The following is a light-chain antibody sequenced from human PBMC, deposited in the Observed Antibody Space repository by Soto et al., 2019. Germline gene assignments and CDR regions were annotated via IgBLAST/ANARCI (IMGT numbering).Light chain of an antibody. J-gene: IGLJ2*01. Sequence: QSALTQPASVSGSPGQSITISCSGTSSDVGDYNYVSWYQQHPGKAPKLMIYDFSNRPSGVANRFAGTKSSNTASLIISGLQAEDEADYYCSSYTSSSTRVFGGGTKLTVL. CDR3: SSYTSSSTRV. V-gene: IGLV2-14*01. CDR2: DFS. CDR1: SSDVGDYNY.